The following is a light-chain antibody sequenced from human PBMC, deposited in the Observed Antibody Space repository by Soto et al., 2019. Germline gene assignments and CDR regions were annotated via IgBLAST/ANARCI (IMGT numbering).Light chain of an antibody. CDR1: QSVSSN. Sequence: EIVMTQSPATLSVSPGERATLSCRASQSVSSNLAWYQQKPGQAPRLLIYGASNRATGIPARFSGSGSGTDFTLTISSLEPEDFAVYYCLQRSNWPWTFGQGTKVDIK. V-gene: IGKV3-11*01. J-gene: IGKJ1*01. CDR2: GAS. CDR3: LQRSNWPWT.